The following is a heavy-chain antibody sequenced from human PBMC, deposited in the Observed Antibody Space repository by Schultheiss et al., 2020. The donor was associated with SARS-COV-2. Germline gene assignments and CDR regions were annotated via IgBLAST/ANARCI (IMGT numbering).Heavy chain of an antibody. CDR1: GGTFSSYA. V-gene: IGHV1-69*13. Sequence: SVKVSCKASGGTFSSYAISWVRQAPGQGLEWMGGIIPIFGTANYAQKFQGRVTITADESTNTAYMELSSLRSDDTAVYYCARGKVAGGLPDHWGQGTLVTVSS. CDR3: ARGKVAGGLPDH. CDR2: IIPIFGTA. D-gene: IGHD6-13*01. J-gene: IGHJ4*02.